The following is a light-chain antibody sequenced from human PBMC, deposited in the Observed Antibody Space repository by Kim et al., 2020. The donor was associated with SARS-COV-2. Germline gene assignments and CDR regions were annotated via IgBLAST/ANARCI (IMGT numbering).Light chain of an antibody. J-gene: IGLJ3*02. Sequence: GQSVTLSCTGSDSNLENNYVSWFQQLPGTAPKLLIYDNDKRPSGIPDRVPGSKSGTSATLGITGVQTGDEADYYCGTWNTSLGERVFGGGTQLTVL. CDR2: DND. CDR3: GTWNTSLGERV. V-gene: IGLV1-51*01. CDR1: DSNLENNY.